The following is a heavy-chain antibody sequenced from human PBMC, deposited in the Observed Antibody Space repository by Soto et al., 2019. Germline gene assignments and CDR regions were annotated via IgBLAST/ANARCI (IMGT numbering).Heavy chain of an antibody. Sequence: SETLSLTXTVSGGSISSYYWSWIRQPAGKGLEWIGRIYTSGSTNYNPSLKSRVTMSVDTSKNQFSLKLSSVTAADTAVYYCASSLYYYGSGSYYYYYGMDVWGQGTTGTAP. D-gene: IGHD3-10*01. V-gene: IGHV4-4*07. J-gene: IGHJ6*02. CDR3: ASSLYYYGSGSYYYYYGMDV. CDR1: GGSISSYY. CDR2: IYTSGST.